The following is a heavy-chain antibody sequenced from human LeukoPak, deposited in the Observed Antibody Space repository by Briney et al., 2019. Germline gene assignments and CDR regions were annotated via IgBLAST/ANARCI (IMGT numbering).Heavy chain of an antibody. CDR1: GGSISSYY. CDR2: IYTSGST. V-gene: IGHV4-4*07. D-gene: IGHD6-13*01. J-gene: IGHJ6*03. CDR3: ARVHRVQPGYYYYYYMDV. Sequence: PSETLSLTCTVSGGSISSYYWSWIRQPAGKGLEWIGRIYTSGSTNYNPSLKSRVTMSVDTSKNQFSLKLSSVTAADTAVYYCARVHRVQPGYYYYYYMDVWGKGTTVTVSS.